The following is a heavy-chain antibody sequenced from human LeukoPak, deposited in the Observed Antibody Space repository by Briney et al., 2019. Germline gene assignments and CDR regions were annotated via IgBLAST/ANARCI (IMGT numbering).Heavy chain of an antibody. CDR2: TDHGGSA. V-gene: IGHV4-34*01. Sequence: PSETLSLTCAVYGGSFSGYYWNWVRQPPGKGLEWIGETDHGGSAKYNPSLKSRATISVDTSKNQFSLSLNSMTAADTAVYYCAREGVSGYSYAAWGQGSLVTVSS. D-gene: IGHD5-18*01. J-gene: IGHJ4*02. CDR3: AREGVSGYSYAA. CDR1: GGSFSGYY.